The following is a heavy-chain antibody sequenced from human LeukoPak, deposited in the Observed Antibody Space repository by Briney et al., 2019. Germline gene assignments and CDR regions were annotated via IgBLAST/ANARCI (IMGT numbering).Heavy chain of an antibody. J-gene: IGHJ4*02. Sequence: GGTLRLSCAASGFTFSSYGMSWVRQAPGKGLEWVSGINWNGGSTGYADSVKGRFTISRDNSKNTLYLQMNSLRAEDTAVYYCAREGATNSDFDYWGQGTLVTVSS. V-gene: IGHV3-20*04. CDR2: INWNGGST. D-gene: IGHD1-26*01. CDR1: GFTFSSYG. CDR3: AREGATNSDFDY.